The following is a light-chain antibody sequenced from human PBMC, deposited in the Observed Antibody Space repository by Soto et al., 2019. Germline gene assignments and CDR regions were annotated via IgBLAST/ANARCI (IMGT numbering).Light chain of an antibody. CDR1: SSDVGGYHY. CDR3: SAYTTRSAV. V-gene: IGLV2-14*01. J-gene: IGLJ1*01. Sequence: ALTQPASVSGSPGQSITISCTGTSSDVGGYHYVSWYQQLPGKAPKLMIYEVTKRPSGVSNRFSGSKSDNTASLTISGLQAEDEADYYCSAYTTRSAVFGTGTKVTVL. CDR2: EVT.